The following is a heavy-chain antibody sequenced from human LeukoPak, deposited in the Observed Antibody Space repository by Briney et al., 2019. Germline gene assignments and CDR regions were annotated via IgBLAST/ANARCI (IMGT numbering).Heavy chain of an antibody. CDR2: IDPNSGGT. CDR1: GHAFIDYY. J-gene: IGHJ4*02. Sequence: ASVKVSCKASGHAFIDYYMHWVRQAPGQGLEWMGWIDPNSGGTNYAQKLQGRVTMTTDTSTSTAYMELRSLRSDDTAVYYCARDRITMVRGVIGYDYWGQGTLVTVSS. D-gene: IGHD3-10*01. V-gene: IGHV1-2*02. CDR3: ARDRITMVRGVIGYDY.